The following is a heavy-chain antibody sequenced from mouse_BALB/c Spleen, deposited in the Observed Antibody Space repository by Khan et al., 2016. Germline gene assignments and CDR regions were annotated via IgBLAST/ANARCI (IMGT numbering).Heavy chain of an antibody. Sequence: VQLKQSGPELVKPGASVKVSCKASGYAFTSYNMYWVKQSHGKSLEWIGYIDPYNGGNSYSQKFKGKATLTVDKSSSTAYMHLNSLTSEDSAVYYGAREGLTTEVAKGRDYWGQGTTLTVAS. CDR3: AREGLTTEVAKGRDY. D-gene: IGHD1-1*01. CDR1: GYAFTSYN. CDR2: IDPYNGGN. J-gene: IGHJ2*01. V-gene: IGHV1S135*01.